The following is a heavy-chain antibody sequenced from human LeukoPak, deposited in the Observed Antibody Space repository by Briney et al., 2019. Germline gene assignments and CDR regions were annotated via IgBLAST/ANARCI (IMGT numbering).Heavy chain of an antibody. Sequence: PGRSLRLSCAASGFTFDDYAMHWVRHAPGKGLEWVSGISWNSGSIGCADSVKGRFTISRDNAKNSLYLQMNSLRAEDTALYYCAEDLAAAAFYYFDYWGQGTLVTVSS. CDR1: GFTFDDYA. V-gene: IGHV3-9*01. J-gene: IGHJ4*02. D-gene: IGHD6-13*01. CDR2: ISWNSGSI. CDR3: AEDLAAAAFYYFDY.